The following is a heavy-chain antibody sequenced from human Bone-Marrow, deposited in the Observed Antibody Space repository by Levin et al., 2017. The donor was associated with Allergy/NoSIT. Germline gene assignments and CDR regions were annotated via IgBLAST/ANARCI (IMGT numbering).Heavy chain of an antibody. CDR2: IYYSGST. CDR3: ARDKRVRGVMRGYYFDY. CDR1: GGSISSGGYY. Sequence: LRLSCTVSGGSISSGGYYWSWIRQHPGTGLEWIGYIYYSGSTYYNPSLKSRVTISVDTSKNQFSLKLSSVTAADTAVYYCARDKRVRGVMRGYYFDYWGQGTLVTVSS. V-gene: IGHV4-31*03. D-gene: IGHD3-10*01. J-gene: IGHJ4*02.